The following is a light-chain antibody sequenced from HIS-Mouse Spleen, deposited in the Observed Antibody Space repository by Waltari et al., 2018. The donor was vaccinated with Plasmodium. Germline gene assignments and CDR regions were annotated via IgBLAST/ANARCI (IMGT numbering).Light chain of an antibody. CDR2: EVS. Sequence: QSALTQPPSASGSPGQSVTISCTGTSSDVGGYNYVSWYQQHRGKAPNLMIYEVSKRPSGGPDRCSGTKSGNTASLTVSGLQAEDEADDYCSSYAGSNNLVFGGGTKLTVL. J-gene: IGLJ2*01. CDR1: SSDVGGYNY. V-gene: IGLV2-8*01. CDR3: SSYAGSNNLV.